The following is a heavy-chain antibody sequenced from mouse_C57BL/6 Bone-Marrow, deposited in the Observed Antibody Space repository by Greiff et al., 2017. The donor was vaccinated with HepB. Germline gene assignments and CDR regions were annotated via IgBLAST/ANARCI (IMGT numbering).Heavy chain of an antibody. V-gene: IGHV6-3*01. CDR3: TDPSWLAY. J-gene: IGHJ3*01. Sequence: DVQVVESGGGLVQPGGSMILSCVASGFTFSNYWMNWVRQSPEKGLEWVAQIRLKSDNYATLYAESVKGRFTISRDDSKTSVYLQMNNLRAEDTGIYYCTDPSWLAYWGQGTLVTVSA. CDR2: IRLKSDNYAT. CDR1: GFTFSNYW.